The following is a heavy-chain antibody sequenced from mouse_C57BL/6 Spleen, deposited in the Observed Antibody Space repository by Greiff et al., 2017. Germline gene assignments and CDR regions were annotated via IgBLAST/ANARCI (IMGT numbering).Heavy chain of an antibody. CDR1: GYSITNGNHW. V-gene: IGHV3-4*01. CDR2: ISPGGST. Sequence: EVQLVESGPALVKPSQTVSLTCTVTGYSITNGNHWWNWIRQVPGSKLDWKGYISPGGSTDSNPSLKSRISITRATSKNQLFLQLNSVTTEDIATYYCAREDYDYDGGFDYWGQGTTLTVSS. J-gene: IGHJ2*01. D-gene: IGHD2-4*01. CDR3: AREDYDYDGGFDY.